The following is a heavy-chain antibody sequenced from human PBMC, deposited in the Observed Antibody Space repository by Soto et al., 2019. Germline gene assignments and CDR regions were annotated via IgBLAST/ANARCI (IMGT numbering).Heavy chain of an antibody. J-gene: IGHJ6*03. CDR1: GCTFSSYG. D-gene: IGHD6-19*01. Sequence: GGSLRLSCAASGCTFSSYGMNWVRQAPGKGLEWVSSISSNRSNISYADSVKGRFTISRDNAKNTLYLQMNSLRAEDTAVYYCARDSQTYSSGPYPYYYYYMDVWGKGTTVTVSS. V-gene: IGHV3-21*01. CDR2: ISSNRSNI. CDR3: ARDSQTYSSGPYPYYYYYMDV.